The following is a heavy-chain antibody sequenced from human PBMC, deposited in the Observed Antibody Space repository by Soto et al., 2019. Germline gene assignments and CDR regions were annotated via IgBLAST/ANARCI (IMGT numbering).Heavy chain of an antibody. CDR3: AKTRGAMIYAISVYGMDV. CDR2: ISGSADST. V-gene: IGHV3-23*01. Sequence: EVQLLESGGGFIHPGGSLRLSCAASGFSFSSLAMNWVRQAPGKGLEWVSIISGSADSTFYADSVKGRFTISRDNSKSTLYLQINSLRADDTAVYYCAKTRGAMIYAISVYGMDVWGQGTTVTVSS. D-gene: IGHD2-8*01. CDR1: GFSFSSLA. J-gene: IGHJ6*02.